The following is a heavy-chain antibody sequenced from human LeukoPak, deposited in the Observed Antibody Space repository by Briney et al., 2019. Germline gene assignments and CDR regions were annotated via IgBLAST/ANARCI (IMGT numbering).Heavy chain of an antibody. Sequence: SETLSLTCAVYGGSFSGYYWSWIRQPPGKGLEWIGEINHSGSTNYNPSLKSRVTISVDTSKNQFSLKLSSATAADTAVYYCAREPARYYGSYTPKYYFDYWGQGTLVTVSS. CDR1: GGSFSGYY. CDR2: INHSGST. V-gene: IGHV4-34*01. J-gene: IGHJ4*02. CDR3: AREPARYYGSYTPKYYFDY. D-gene: IGHD3-10*01.